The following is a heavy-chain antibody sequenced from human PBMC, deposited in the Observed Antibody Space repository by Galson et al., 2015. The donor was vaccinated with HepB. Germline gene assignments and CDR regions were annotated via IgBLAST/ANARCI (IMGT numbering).Heavy chain of an antibody. V-gene: IGHV1-58*01. CDR3: AADLEADAYDSSGYWLI. D-gene: IGHD3-22*01. J-gene: IGHJ4*02. CDR2: IVVGSSNT. CDR1: GFTFTSSA. Sequence: SVKVSCKASGFTFTSSAVQWVRQARGQRLEWIGWIVVGSSNTNYAQKFQERVTITRDMSTSTAYMELSGLRSEDTAVYYCAADLEADAYDSSGYWLIWGQGTLVTVSS.